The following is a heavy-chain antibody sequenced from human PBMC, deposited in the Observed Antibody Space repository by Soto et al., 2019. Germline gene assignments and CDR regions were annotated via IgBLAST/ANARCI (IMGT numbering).Heavy chain of an antibody. D-gene: IGHD1-1*01. J-gene: IGHJ5*02. CDR3: VRDGTKTLRDWCDP. CDR2: IYATGTT. V-gene: IGHV4-4*07. Sequence: KPSETLSLTCTVSGASISGFYWSWIRKSAGKGLEWIGRIYATGTTDYNPSLKSRVMMSVDTSKKQFSLKLRSVTAADTAVYYCVRDGTKTLRDWCDPWGQGISVTVS. CDR1: GASISGFY.